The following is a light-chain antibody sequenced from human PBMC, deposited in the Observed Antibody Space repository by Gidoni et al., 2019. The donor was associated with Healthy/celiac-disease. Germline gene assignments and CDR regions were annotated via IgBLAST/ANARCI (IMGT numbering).Light chain of an antibody. CDR2: QDS. V-gene: IGLV3-1*01. Sequence: SYALTQPPSASVSPGQTASITCAGDKLGDKYACWYQQKPGQSPVLVIYQDSKRPSGIPERFSGSNSGNTATLTISGTQAMDEADYYCQAWDSSTAVFGGGTKLTVL. J-gene: IGLJ2*01. CDR3: QAWDSSTAV. CDR1: KLGDKY.